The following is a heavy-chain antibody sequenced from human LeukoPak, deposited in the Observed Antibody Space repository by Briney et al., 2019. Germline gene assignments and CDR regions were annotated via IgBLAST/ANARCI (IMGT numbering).Heavy chain of an antibody. CDR3: AREAVVVPAANYYYYMDV. D-gene: IGHD2-2*01. Sequence: LGGSLRLSCAASGFTFDDYGMSWVRQAPGKGLEWVSGINWNGGSTGYADSVKGRFTISRDNAKNSLYLQMNSLRAEDTAVYYCAREAVVVPAANYYYYMDVWGKGTTVTVSS. CDR2: INWNGGST. CDR1: GFTFDDYG. J-gene: IGHJ6*03. V-gene: IGHV3-20*04.